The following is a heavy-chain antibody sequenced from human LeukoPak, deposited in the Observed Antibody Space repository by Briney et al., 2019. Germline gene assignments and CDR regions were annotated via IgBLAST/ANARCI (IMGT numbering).Heavy chain of an antibody. CDR1: GFTFSSYS. CDR3: AARPLMPPRFDY. J-gene: IGHJ4*02. D-gene: IGHD2-2*01. V-gene: IGHV3-48*01. Sequence: GGSLRLSCAASGFTFSSYSMNWVRQAPGKGLEWVSYISSSSSTIYYADSVKGRFTISRDNSKGTLYLQMHSLRAEDTAIYYCAARPLMPPRFDYWGQGTLVTVSS. CDR2: ISSSSSTI.